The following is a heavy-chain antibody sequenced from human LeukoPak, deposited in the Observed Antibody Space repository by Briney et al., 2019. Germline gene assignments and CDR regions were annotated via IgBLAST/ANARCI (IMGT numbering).Heavy chain of an antibody. J-gene: IGHJ6*02. CDR1: GGSFSGYY. D-gene: IGHD6-13*01. CDR2: INHSGST. V-gene: IGHV4-34*01. CDR3: ARDRIAAAGRSYYYYGMDV. Sequence: PSETLSLTCAVYGGSFSGYYWSWIRQPPGKGLEWIGEINHSGSTNYNPSLKSRVTISVDTSKNQFSLKLSSVTAAGTAVYYCARDRIAAAGRSYYYYGMDVWGQGTTVTVSS.